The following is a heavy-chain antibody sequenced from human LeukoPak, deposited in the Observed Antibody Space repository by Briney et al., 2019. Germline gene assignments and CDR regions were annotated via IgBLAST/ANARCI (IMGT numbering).Heavy chain of an antibody. CDR1: GYTFTGYY. D-gene: IGHD3-22*01. CDR2: INPNSGGT. J-gene: IGHJ5*02. CDR3: ARARAYYYDSSGLDP. Sequence: ASVKVSCKASGYTFTGYYIHWVRQAPGQGLEWMGWINPNSGGTNYAQKFQGRVTMTRDTSISTAYMELSRLRSDDTAVYYCARARAYYYDSSGLDPWGQGTLVTVSS. V-gene: IGHV1-2*02.